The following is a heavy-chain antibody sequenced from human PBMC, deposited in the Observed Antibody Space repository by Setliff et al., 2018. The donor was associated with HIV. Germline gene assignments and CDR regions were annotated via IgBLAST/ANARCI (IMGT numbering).Heavy chain of an antibody. V-gene: IGHV4-59*01. CDR2: IYYSGST. D-gene: IGHD3-3*01. Sequence: PSETLSLTCTVSGGSISSYYWSWIRQPPGKGLEWIGYIYYSGSTNYNPSLKSRVTISVDRSKRQFSLNLSSVTAADTAIYYCTRGPEGVAGGDYWGQGILVTVSS. CDR3: TRGPEGVAGGDY. CDR1: GGSISSYY. J-gene: IGHJ4*02.